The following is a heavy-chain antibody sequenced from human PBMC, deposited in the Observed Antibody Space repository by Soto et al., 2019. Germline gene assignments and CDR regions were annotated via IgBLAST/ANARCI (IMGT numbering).Heavy chain of an antibody. CDR3: ARGRGSGNYYEDY. CDR2: ITGGGGAT. D-gene: IGHD3-10*01. V-gene: IGHV3-23*01. Sequence: GGSLRLSCAASGYTFSGYAMSWVRQAPGKGLEWVSSITGGGGATYYADSVKGRFTISRDNSKNTLYLQMDGLRAEDTAVYYCARGRGSGNYYEDYWGQGTLVTVSS. J-gene: IGHJ4*02. CDR1: GYTFSGYA.